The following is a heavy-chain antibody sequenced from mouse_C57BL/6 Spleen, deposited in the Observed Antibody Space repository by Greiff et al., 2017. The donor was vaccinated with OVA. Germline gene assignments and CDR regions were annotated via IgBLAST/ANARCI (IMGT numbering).Heavy chain of an antibody. Sequence: EVQGVESGAELVRPGASVKLSCTASGFNIKDDYMHWVKQRPEQGLEWIGWIDPENGDTEYASKFQGKATITADTSSNTAYLQLSSLTSEDTAVYYCTTGTTVVDFDYWGQGTTLTVSS. D-gene: IGHD1-1*01. CDR2: IDPENGDT. V-gene: IGHV14-4*01. CDR1: GFNIKDDY. J-gene: IGHJ2*01. CDR3: TTGTTVVDFDY.